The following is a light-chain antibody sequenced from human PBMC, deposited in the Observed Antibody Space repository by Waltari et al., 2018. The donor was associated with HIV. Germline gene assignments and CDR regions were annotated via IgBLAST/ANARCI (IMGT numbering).Light chain of an antibody. Sequence: DIVLTQSPDSLTVSLGEGASISCKSSQTHFYSPENQNDLAWYQQRAGHSTRLLVSRATGLQPGVADRFSGSGSGTNCTLTISSVQAEDVAIYYCQQSYTTPLPFGPGTRVDI. CDR3: QQSYTTPLP. CDR1: QTHFYSPENQND. CDR2: RAT. V-gene: IGKV4-1*01. J-gene: IGKJ3*01.